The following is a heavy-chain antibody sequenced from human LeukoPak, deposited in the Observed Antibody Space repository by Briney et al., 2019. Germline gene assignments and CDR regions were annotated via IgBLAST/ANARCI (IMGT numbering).Heavy chain of an antibody. D-gene: IGHD3-3*02. V-gene: IGHV4-34*01. CDR3: ARGISTHWFDP. Sequence: PSETLSLTCAVFGGSFSEYYWSWLRQPPGKGLEWIGEINHSGSTNYNPSLKSRVTISVDTSKNQISLILNSVTAAATAVYYCARGISTHWFDPWGQGTLVIVSS. CDR2: INHSGST. CDR1: GGSFSEYY. J-gene: IGHJ5*02.